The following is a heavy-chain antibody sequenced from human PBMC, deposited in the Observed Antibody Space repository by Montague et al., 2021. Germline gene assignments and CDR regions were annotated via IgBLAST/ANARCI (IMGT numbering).Heavy chain of an antibody. D-gene: IGHD5-18*01. CDR2: TT. Sequence: TTNYNPSLKSRVTMSVDTSKNQFSLRLTSVVAADTAVYYCAGHTLDTGKYFDYWGQGTLVT. CDR3: AGHTLDTGKYFDY. J-gene: IGHJ4*02. V-gene: IGHV4-59*08.